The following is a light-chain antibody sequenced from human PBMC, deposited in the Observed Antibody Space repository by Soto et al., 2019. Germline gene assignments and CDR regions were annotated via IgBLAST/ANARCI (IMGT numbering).Light chain of an antibody. CDR1: SNDVGGYNF. J-gene: IGLJ1*01. V-gene: IGLV2-14*03. Sequence: QSVLTQPASVSGSPGQSITISCTGTSNDVGGYNFVSWYQQHPGKAPKLIIYDVSNRPSGVSNRFSGSKSGNTASLTISGLQAEGEADYECSSYTPSATPFVFGTGTKVTVL. CDR2: DVS. CDR3: SSYTPSATPFV.